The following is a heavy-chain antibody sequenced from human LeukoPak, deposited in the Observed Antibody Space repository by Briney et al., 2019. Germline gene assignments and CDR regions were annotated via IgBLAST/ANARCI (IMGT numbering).Heavy chain of an antibody. V-gene: IGHV3-23*01. CDR1: GFTFSSYA. J-gene: IGHJ6*02. Sequence: GGSLRLSCAASGFTFSSYAMSWVRQAPGKGLEWVSAISGSGGSTYYADPVKGRFTISRDNSKNTLYLQMNSLRAEDTAVYYCATSVSFAYYYYYGMDVWGQGTTVTVSS. D-gene: IGHD5/OR15-5a*01. CDR3: ATSVSFAYYYYYGMDV. CDR2: ISGSGGST.